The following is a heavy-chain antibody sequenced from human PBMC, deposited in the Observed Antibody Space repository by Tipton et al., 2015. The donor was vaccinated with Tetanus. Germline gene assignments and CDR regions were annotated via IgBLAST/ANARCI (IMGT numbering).Heavy chain of an antibody. D-gene: IGHD3-10*01. CDR2: IYYSGST. V-gene: IGHV4-31*03. Sequence: TLSLTCTVSGGFISGSEYYWGWIRQHPGKGLEWIGYIYYSGSTYYNPSLKSRVTISVDTSKNQFSLKLSSVTAADTAVYYCARDRGVSRGVDYWGQGTLVTVSS. CDR1: GGFISGSEYY. J-gene: IGHJ4*02. CDR3: ARDRGVSRGVDY.